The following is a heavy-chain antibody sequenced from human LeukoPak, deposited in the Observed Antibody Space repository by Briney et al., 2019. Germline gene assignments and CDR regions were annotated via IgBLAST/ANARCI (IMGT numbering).Heavy chain of an antibody. J-gene: IGHJ3*02. CDR2: IYISGST. V-gene: IGHV4-61*02. CDR3: ARDRSSGWSYDAFDI. D-gene: IGHD6-19*01. CDR1: GGSISSSSYY. Sequence: SETLSLTCTVSGGSISSSSYYWGWIRQPAGKGLEWIGRIYISGSTNYNPSLKSRVPMSVDTSKNQFSLKLSSVTAADTAVYYCARDRSSGWSYDAFDIWGQGTMVTVSS.